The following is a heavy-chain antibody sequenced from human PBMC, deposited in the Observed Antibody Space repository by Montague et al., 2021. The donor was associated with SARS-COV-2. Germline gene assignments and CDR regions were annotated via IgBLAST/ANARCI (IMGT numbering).Heavy chain of an antibody. CDR1: SDSINSYY. V-gene: IGHV4-4*08. Sequence: SETLSLTCTVSSDSINSYYWGWIRQPPGKRLEWLGYVYSSGTTNYNLSLNSRIAISVDTSKNQFSLRLDSVTAADTAIYYCATLTQSNGDFWGQGALVTVS. CDR3: ATLTQSNGDF. D-gene: IGHD4/OR15-4a*01. CDR2: VYSSGTT. J-gene: IGHJ4*02.